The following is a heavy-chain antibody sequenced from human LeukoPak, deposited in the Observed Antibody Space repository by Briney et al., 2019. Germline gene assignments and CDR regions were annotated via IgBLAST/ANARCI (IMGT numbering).Heavy chain of an antibody. CDR1: GFTFSSYS. CDR2: ISSSSSYI. D-gene: IGHD3-22*01. V-gene: IGHV3-21*01. J-gene: IGHJ6*02. Sequence: GGSLRLSCAASGFTFSSYSMSWVRQAPGKGLEWVSSISSSSSYIYYADSVKGRFTISRDNAKNSLYLQMNSLRAEDTAVYYCARDQGPNYYDSSGPPDGMDVWGQGTTVTVSS. CDR3: ARDQGPNYYDSSGPPDGMDV.